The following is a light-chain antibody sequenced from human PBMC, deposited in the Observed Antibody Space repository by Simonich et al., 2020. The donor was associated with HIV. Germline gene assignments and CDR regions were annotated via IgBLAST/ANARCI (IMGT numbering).Light chain of an antibody. J-gene: IGLJ3*02. Sequence: NFMLTQSHSVSESPGKTVTISCTRSSGSIASNYVQWYQQRPGSSPPPVIYEDYQRPSGVPDRFSGSIDSSSNSASLPISGLKTEDEADYYCQSYDSSNHWVFGGGTKLTVL. V-gene: IGLV6-57*01. CDR2: EDY. CDR1: SGSIASNY. CDR3: QSYDSSNHWV.